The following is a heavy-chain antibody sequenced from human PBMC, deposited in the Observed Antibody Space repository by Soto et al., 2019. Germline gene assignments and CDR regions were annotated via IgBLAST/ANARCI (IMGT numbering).Heavy chain of an antibody. CDR2: INHRGNT. CDR3: ARQEVPQWFTKGYYGMDV. J-gene: IGHJ6*02. CDR1: GGSFSGYY. Sequence: PSETLSLTFAVCGGSFSGYYWTWIRQPPGKGLEWIGEINHRGNTNYNPSLKSRVTISVDTSKNQFSLKLTSVTAADAAVYYCARQEVPQWFTKGYYGMDVWDQGTTVTVSS. V-gene: IGHV4-34*01. D-gene: IGHD2-8*01.